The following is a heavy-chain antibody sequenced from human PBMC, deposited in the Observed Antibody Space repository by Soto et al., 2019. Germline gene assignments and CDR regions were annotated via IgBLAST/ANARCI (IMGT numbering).Heavy chain of an antibody. CDR3: ARAVLGYCSSTSCYNYYYYYGMDV. V-gene: IGHV1-69*13. Sequence: ASVKVSCKASGGTFSSYAISWVRQAPGQGLEWMGGIIPIFGTANYAQKFQGRVTITADESTSTAYMELSSLRSEDTAVYYCARAVLGYCSSTSCYNYYYYYGMDVWGQGTTVTVSS. J-gene: IGHJ6*02. CDR2: IIPIFGTA. D-gene: IGHD2-2*01. CDR1: GGTFSSYA.